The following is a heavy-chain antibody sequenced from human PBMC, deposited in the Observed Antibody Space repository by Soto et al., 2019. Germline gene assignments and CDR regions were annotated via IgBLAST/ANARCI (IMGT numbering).Heavy chain of an antibody. Sequence: SETLSLTCTVSGGSISSSSYYWGWIRQPPGKGLEWIGSIYYSGSTYYNPSLKSRVTISVDTSKNQFSLKLGSVTAADTAVYYCARWGGGYCSGGSCYSEEYYYYYMDVWGKGTTVTVSS. CDR1: GGSISSSSYY. CDR3: ARWGGGYCSGGSCYSEEYYYYYMDV. CDR2: IYYSGST. J-gene: IGHJ6*03. V-gene: IGHV4-39*01. D-gene: IGHD2-15*01.